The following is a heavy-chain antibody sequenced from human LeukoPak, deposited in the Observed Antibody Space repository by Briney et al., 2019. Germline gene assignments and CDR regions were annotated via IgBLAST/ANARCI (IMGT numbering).Heavy chain of an antibody. J-gene: IGHJ6*04. CDR2: ISGSGGST. D-gene: IGHD3-10*02. Sequence: GGTLRLSCAASGFTFSSYGMSWVRQAPGKGLEWVSGISGSGGSTYYADSVKGRFTISRDNAKNSLYLQMNSLRAEDTAVYYCAELGITMIGGVWGKGTTVTISS. CDR1: GFTFSSYG. CDR3: AELGITMIGGV. V-gene: IGHV3-23*01.